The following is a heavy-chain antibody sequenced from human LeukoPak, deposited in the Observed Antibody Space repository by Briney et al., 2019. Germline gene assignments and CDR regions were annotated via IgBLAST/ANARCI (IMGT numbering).Heavy chain of an antibody. D-gene: IGHD3-16*02. CDR3: ASGGAYYDYVWGSYPQYYFDY. V-gene: IGHV4-39*07. CDR2: IYYSGST. CDR1: GGSISSSSYY. Sequence: PSETLSLTCTVSGGSISSSSYYWGWIRQPPGKGLEWIGSIYYSGSTNYNPSLKSRVTISVDTSKNQFSLKLSSVTAADTAVYYCASGGAYYDYVWGSYPQYYFDYWGQGTLVTVSS. J-gene: IGHJ4*02.